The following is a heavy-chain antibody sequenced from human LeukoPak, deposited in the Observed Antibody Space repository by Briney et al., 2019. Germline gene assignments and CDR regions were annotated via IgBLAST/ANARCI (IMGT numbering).Heavy chain of an antibody. J-gene: IGHJ5*02. CDR1: GYTLTELS. V-gene: IGHV1-24*01. CDR3: ARAYSDDSSGSNWFDP. D-gene: IGHD3-22*01. CDR2: FDPEDGET. Sequence: GASVKVSCKVFGYTLTELSMHWVRQAPGKGLEWMGGFDPEDGETIYAQKFQGRVTMTEDTSTNTAYMELSSLRSEDTAVYYCARAYSDDSSGSNWFDPWGQGTLVTVPS.